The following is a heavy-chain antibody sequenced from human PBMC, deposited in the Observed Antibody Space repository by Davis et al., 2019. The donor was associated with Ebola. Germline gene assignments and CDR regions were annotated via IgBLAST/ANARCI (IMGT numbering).Heavy chain of an antibody. Sequence: PSETLSLTCTVSGGSISGSPYYWGWIRQPPGKGLEWIGSIYYSGSTHYNPSLKSRLTISVDTSNNQFFLKLKAVTAADTAVYYCARNNSGIPFDYWGQGTLVTVSS. D-gene: IGHD3-10*01. CDR3: ARNNSGIPFDY. CDR2: IYYSGST. V-gene: IGHV4-39*07. J-gene: IGHJ4*02. CDR1: GGSISGSPYY.